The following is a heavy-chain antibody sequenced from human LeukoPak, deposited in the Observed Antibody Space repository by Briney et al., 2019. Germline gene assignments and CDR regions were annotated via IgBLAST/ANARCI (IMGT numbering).Heavy chain of an antibody. V-gene: IGHV1-69*04. CDR3: ARVEGFSVGAYYYYGMDV. Sequence: SVKVSCKASGGTFSSYAISWVRQAPGQGLEWMGRIIPILGIANYAQKFQGRVTITADKSTSTAYMELSSLRSEDTAVYYCARVEGFSVGAYYYYGMDVWGQGTTVTVSS. J-gene: IGHJ6*02. CDR1: GGTFSSYA. D-gene: IGHD3-10*01. CDR2: IIPILGIA.